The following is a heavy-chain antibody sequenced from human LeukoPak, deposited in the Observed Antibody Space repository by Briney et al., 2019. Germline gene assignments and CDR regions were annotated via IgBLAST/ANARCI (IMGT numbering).Heavy chain of an antibody. Sequence: GGSLRLSCAASGFTFTIDVMNWVRQAPGKGLEWVSALRGDGTTYYAASVEGRFIISRDNSKNTMYLQMNSLRVEDTAVYYCARGRRTQSIFDDWGQGTLVTVSS. V-gene: IGHV3-23*01. CDR3: ARGRRTQSIFDD. D-gene: IGHD6-6*01. CDR1: GFTFTIDV. J-gene: IGHJ4*02. CDR2: LRGDGTT.